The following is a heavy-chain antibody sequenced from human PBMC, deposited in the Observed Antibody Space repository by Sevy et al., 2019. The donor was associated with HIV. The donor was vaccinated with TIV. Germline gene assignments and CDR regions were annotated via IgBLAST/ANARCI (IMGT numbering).Heavy chain of an antibody. Sequence: GGSLRLSCATSGFTSTPYAVAWVRQAPGKGLEWVAAISGSGAITYYEDSRKARFIIARDRTNNTVYLQMKRLRAEDTGLYYCAEDWYYFDSSGYYYHHDAFDVWGRGTMVTVSS. J-gene: IGHJ3*01. CDR2: ISGSGAIT. D-gene: IGHD3-22*01. V-gene: IGHV3-23*01. CDR1: GFTSTPYA. CDR3: AEDWYYFDSSGYYYHHDAFDV.